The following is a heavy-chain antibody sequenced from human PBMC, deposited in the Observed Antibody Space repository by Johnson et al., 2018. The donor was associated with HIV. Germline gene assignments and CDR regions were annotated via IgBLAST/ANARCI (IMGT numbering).Heavy chain of an antibody. CDR1: GFTFSLYW. Sequence: VQLVESGGGLVQPGGSLRLSCAASGFTFSLYWMTWVRQAPGKGLEWVANIKQDGSEKYYVDSVKGRFTISRDNAKNSLYLQMNSLRAEDTAVYNCARDLGGRDGYNGDYAFDIWGLGTVVTVSS. D-gene: IGHD5-24*01. CDR2: IKQDGSEK. V-gene: IGHV3-7*01. CDR3: ARDLGGRDGYNGDYAFDI. J-gene: IGHJ3*02.